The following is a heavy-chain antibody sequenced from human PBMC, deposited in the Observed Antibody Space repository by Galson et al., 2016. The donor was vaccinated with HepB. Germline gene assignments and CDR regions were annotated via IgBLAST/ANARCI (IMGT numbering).Heavy chain of an antibody. CDR3: VKYVGLDGFDY. Sequence: SLRLSCAASGFTFSTYPMGWVRQAPGKGPEWVSGINAGGNNRNYSDSVKGRFAISRDNSKNTLYLQLDNLRGEDTAVYYCVKYVGLDGFDYWGQGTLVIVSS. CDR1: GFTFSTYP. V-gene: IGHV3-23*01. J-gene: IGHJ4*02. CDR2: INAGGNNR. D-gene: IGHD3/OR15-3a*01.